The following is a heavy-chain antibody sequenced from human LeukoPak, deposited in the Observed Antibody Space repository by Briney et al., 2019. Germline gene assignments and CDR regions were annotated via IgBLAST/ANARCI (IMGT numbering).Heavy chain of an antibody. V-gene: IGHV4-34*01. D-gene: IGHD5-18*01. CDR1: VGSFSGYY. J-gene: IGHJ4*02. CDR3: ARRGYSYGGRASRRTSFDY. Sequence: SETLSLTCAVYVGSFSGYYWSWIRQPPRKGLGWIGEINHIGSTNYNPSLKSRVTISVDTSKNQFSLKLSSVTAADTAVYYCARRGYSYGGRASRRTSFDYWGQGTLVSVSS. CDR2: INHIGST.